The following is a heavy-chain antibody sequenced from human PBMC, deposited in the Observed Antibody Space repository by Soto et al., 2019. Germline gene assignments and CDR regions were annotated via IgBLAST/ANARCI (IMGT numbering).Heavy chain of an antibody. D-gene: IGHD2-15*01. CDR2: IDTSDSYT. CDR3: ARRGVYCSGGSCYAFDI. Sequence: QVPGKGLEWMGRIDTSDSYTNYSPSFQGHVTISADKSISTAYLQWSSLKASDTAMYYCARRGVYCSGGSCYAFDIWGQGTMVTVSS. V-gene: IGHV5-10-1*01. J-gene: IGHJ3*02.